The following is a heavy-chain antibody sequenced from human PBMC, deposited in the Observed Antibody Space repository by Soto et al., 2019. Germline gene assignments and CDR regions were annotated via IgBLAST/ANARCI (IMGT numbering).Heavy chain of an antibody. CDR1: SGSISGYY. D-gene: IGHD5-18*01. V-gene: IGHV4-59*03. Sequence: SETLSLTCTVSSGSISGYYCSWIRQPPWKGLEWIGYVHYSGITNYNPSLKSRVTISLDTSKNQFSLKLRSVTAADTAVYYCARVRGYMDAFRFDYWGRGTLVAVYS. J-gene: IGHJ4*01. CDR2: VHYSGIT. CDR3: ARVRGYMDAFRFDY.